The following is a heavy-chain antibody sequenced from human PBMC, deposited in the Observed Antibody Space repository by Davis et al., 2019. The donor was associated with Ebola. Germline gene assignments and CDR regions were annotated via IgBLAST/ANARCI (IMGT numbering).Heavy chain of an antibody. D-gene: IGHD2/OR15-2a*01. Sequence: GGSLRLSCAASGFTFSSYGMHWVRQAPGKGLEWVAVISYDGSNKYYADSVKGRFTISRDNSKNTLYLQMNSLRAEDTAVYYCAKDLAGRRLLTAYNYYYGMDVWGQGTTVTVSS. V-gene: IGHV3-30*18. CDR3: AKDLAGRRLLTAYNYYYGMDV. CDR1: GFTFSSYG. J-gene: IGHJ6*02. CDR2: ISYDGSNK.